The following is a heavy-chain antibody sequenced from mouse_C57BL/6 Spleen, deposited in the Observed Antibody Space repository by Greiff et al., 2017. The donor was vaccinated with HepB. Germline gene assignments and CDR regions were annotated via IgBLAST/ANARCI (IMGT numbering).Heavy chain of an antibody. CDR1: GYTFTSYW. J-gene: IGHJ1*03. Sequence: VQLQQPGAELVKPGASVKLSCKASGYTFTSYWMHWVKQRPGQGLEWIGMIHPNSGSTNYNEKFKSKATLTVDKSSSTAYMQLSILTSEDSAVYYCAGDGTRYFDVWGTGTTVTVSS. V-gene: IGHV1-64*01. D-gene: IGHD4-1*01. CDR2: IHPNSGST. CDR3: AGDGTRYFDV.